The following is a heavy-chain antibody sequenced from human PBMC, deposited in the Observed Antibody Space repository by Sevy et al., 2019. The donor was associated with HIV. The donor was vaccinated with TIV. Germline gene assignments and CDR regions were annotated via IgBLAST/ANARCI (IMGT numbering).Heavy chain of an antibody. V-gene: IGHV3-66*01. CDR3: ARGKSGYGLALNY. CDR2: IHSDDTT. D-gene: IGHD5-18*01. CDR1: GFTVNSNY. J-gene: IGHJ4*02. Sequence: GGSLRLSCAASGFTVNSNYMTWVRQAPGKGLEGVSVIHSDDTTYHADSVKDRFTISRDNFKNTLYLHMSSLRAEDTAVYYCARGKSGYGLALNYWGQGTLVTVSS.